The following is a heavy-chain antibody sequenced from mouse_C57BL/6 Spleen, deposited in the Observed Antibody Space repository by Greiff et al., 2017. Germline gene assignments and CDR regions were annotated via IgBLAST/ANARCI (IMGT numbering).Heavy chain of an antibody. CDR2: IYPRGGSP. J-gene: IGHJ4*01. CDR1: GYTFTDHT. Sequence: VKLVESDAELVKPGASVKISCKVSGYTFTDHTIHWMKQRPEQGLEWIGFIYPRGGSPKYNEKFKGKATLTADKSSSTAYMQRNSLTSEDSAVXFCARGDYDGRYYAMDDWGQGTSVTVSS. V-gene: IGHV1-78*01. CDR3: ARGDYDGRYYAMDD. D-gene: IGHD2-4*01.